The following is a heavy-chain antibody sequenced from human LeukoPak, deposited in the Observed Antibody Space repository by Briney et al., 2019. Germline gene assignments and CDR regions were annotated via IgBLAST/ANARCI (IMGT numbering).Heavy chain of an antibody. V-gene: IGHV1-18*01. J-gene: IGHJ3*02. Sequence: GASVQVSCKASGYTFTSYGISWVRQAPGQGLEWMGWISAYNGNTNYAQKLQGRVTMTTDTSTSTAYMELRSLRSDDTAVYYCARGYDILTGISPGAFDIWGQGTMVTVSS. D-gene: IGHD3-9*01. CDR3: ARGYDILTGISPGAFDI. CDR2: ISAYNGNT. CDR1: GYTFTSYG.